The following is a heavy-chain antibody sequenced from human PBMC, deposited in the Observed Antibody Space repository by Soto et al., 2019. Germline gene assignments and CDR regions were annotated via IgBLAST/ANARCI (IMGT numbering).Heavy chain of an antibody. V-gene: IGHV4-61*03. CDR2: IYNTRST. J-gene: IGHJ4*02. D-gene: IGHD6-6*01. CDR1: GVSVNSDNYY. CDR3: ATEYSNSPEAFDF. Sequence: ETLSLTCTVSGVSVNSDNYYWSWIRQPPGKGLEWIGHIYNTRSTTYNPSLKSRVTISLDTSRNHFSLSLNSVTAADTAVFYCATEYSNSPEAFDFWGRGTLVTVAS.